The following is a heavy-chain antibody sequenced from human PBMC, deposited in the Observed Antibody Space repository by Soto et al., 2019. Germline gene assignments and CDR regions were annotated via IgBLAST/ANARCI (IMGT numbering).Heavy chain of an antibody. V-gene: IGHV4-30-2*01. Sequence: PSETLSLTCAVSGGSISSGGYSWSWIRQPPGKGLEWIGYIYHSGSTYYNPSLKSRVTISVDRSKNQFSLKLSSVTAADTAVYYCARGIAAAGNFDYWGRGTLVTVSS. D-gene: IGHD6-13*01. CDR2: IYHSGST. J-gene: IGHJ4*02. CDR3: ARGIAAAGNFDY. CDR1: GGSISSGGYS.